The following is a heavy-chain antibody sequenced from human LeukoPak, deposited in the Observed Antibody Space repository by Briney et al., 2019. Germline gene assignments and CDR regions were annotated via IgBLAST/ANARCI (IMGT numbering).Heavy chain of an antibody. CDR2: ISGSGDST. V-gene: IGHV3-23*01. J-gene: IGHJ2*01. CDR3: ASSGYCSGGSCHLRYWYFDF. CDR1: GFTFSNYA. Sequence: GGSLRLSCAASGFTFSNYAMGWVRQAPGKGLEWVSSISGSGDSTNYADSVKGRFTISRDSSKSTLYLQMSSLRAGDTAVYYCASSGYCSGGSCHLRYWYFDFWGRGTLVTVSS. D-gene: IGHD2-15*01.